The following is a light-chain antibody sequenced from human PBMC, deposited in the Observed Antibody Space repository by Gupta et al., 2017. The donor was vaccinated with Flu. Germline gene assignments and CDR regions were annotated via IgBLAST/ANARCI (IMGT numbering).Light chain of an antibody. V-gene: IGKV3-11*01. J-gene: IGKJ3*01. CDR1: QSVSSY. Sequence: VLTQSPASLSLSPGERATLSCRASQSVSSYLAWYQQKPGQGPRLHIDDASNRDTGIPARVSGSGSGTEFTLTISSLEPEDFAVDDCQQRRNWTTGFTFGPGTKVEIK. CDR3: QQRRNWTTGFT. CDR2: DAS.